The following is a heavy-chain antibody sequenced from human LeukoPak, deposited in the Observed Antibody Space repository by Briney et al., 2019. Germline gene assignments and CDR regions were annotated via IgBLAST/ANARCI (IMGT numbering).Heavy chain of an antibody. CDR1: GFTFDDYA. CDR2: ISGDGGST. V-gene: IGHV3-43*02. J-gene: IGHJ4*02. D-gene: IGHD1-26*01. Sequence: PGGSLRLSCAASGFTFDDYAMHWVRQAPGKGLEWVSLISGDGGSTYYADFVKGRFTISRDNSKNSLYLQMSSLRTEDTALYYCARDTLSGRYWATRTNFDYWGRGTLVTVSS. CDR3: ARDTLSGRYWATRTNFDY.